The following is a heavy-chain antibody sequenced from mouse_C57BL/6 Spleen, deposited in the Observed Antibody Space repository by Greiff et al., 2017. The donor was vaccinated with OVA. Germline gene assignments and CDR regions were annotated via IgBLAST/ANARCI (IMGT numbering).Heavy chain of an antibody. J-gene: IGHJ2*01. CDR1: GYAFSSSW. V-gene: IGHV1-82*01. Sequence: QVQLKESGPELVKPGASVKISCKASGYAFSSSWMNWVKQRPGKGLEWIGRIYPGDGDTNYNGKFKGKATLTADKSSSTAYMQLSSLTSEDSAVYFCARWAYYGSSLDYWGQGTTLTVSS. CDR3: ARWAYYGSSLDY. D-gene: IGHD1-1*01. CDR2: IYPGDGDT.